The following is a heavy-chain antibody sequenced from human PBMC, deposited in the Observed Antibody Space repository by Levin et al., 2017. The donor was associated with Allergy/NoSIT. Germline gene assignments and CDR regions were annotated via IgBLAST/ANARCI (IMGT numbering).Heavy chain of an antibody. Sequence: GESLKISCAASGFTFNNAWMNWVRQAQGKGLEWVGRIKRKTDGGTKDYAAPVEGRFTISRDDSKTTLYLQMNSLKTEDTAVYYCTTDRPGTGTTAYWGQGSLVTVSS. J-gene: IGHJ4*02. CDR3: TTDRPGTGTTAY. CDR2: IKRKTDGGTK. D-gene: IGHD1-7*01. CDR1: GFTFNNAW. V-gene: IGHV3-15*07.